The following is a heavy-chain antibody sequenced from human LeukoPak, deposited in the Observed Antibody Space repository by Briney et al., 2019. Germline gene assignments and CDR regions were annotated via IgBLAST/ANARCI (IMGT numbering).Heavy chain of an antibody. Sequence: VKVSCKASGYTFTSYDINWVRQGTGQGLEWMGWMNPNSGNTGYAQKFQGRVTMTRNTSISTAYMELSSLRSEDTAVYYCARALRVVVPAAIGYWGQGTLVTVSS. CDR1: GYTFTSYD. D-gene: IGHD2-2*01. J-gene: IGHJ4*02. CDR3: ARALRVVVPAAIGY. V-gene: IGHV1-8*01. CDR2: MNPNSGNT.